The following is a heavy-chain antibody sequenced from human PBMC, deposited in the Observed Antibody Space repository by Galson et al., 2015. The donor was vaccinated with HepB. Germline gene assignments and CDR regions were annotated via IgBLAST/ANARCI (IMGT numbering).Heavy chain of an antibody. CDR3: VRDGIVLMVYDKLQY. CDR1: GFTFSNHA. CDR2: ISYDGSYE. V-gene: IGHV3-30*04. D-gene: IGHD2-8*01. Sequence: SLRLSCAASGFTFSNHAMHWVRQAPGKGLEWVAVISYDGSYEYHADSVKGRFTISRDNSKNTLYLQMSSLRADDTAVYYCVRDGIVLMVYDKLQYWGQGTLVTVSS. J-gene: IGHJ4*02.